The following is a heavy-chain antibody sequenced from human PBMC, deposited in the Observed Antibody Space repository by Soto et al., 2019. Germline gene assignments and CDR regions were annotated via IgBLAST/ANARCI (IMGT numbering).Heavy chain of an antibody. CDR1: GYSFTSYW. CDR2: IDPSDSYT. Sequence: GESLKISCKGSGYSFTSYWISWVRQMPGKGLEWMGRIDPSDSYTNYSPSFQGHVTISADKSIGTAYLQWSSLKASDTAMYYCARARYYYDSSGTYADAFDIWGQGTMVTVSS. V-gene: IGHV5-10-1*01. J-gene: IGHJ3*02. CDR3: ARARYYYDSSGTYADAFDI. D-gene: IGHD3-22*01.